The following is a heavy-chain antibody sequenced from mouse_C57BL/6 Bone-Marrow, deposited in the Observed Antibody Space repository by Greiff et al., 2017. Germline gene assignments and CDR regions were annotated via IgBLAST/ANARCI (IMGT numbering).Heavy chain of an antibody. CDR1: GYTFTSYW. CDR3: AREDYGSRNWYVDV. D-gene: IGHD1-1*01. Sequence: VQLQQPGAELVRPGSSVKLSCKASGYTFTSYWMHWVKQRPIQGLEWIGNIDPSDSETHYNQKFKDKATLTVDKSSSTAYMQLSSLTSEDSAVYYCAREDYGSRNWYVDVWGTGTTVTGSS. J-gene: IGHJ1*03. V-gene: IGHV1-52*01. CDR2: IDPSDSET.